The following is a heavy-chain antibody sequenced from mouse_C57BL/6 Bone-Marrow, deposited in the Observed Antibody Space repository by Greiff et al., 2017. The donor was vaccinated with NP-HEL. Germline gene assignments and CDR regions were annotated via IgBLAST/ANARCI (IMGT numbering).Heavy chain of an antibody. J-gene: IGHJ2*01. CDR2: INPSNGGT. CDR1: GYTFTSYW. V-gene: IGHV1-53*01. D-gene: IGHD2-1*01. Sequence: VQLQQPGTELVKPGASVKLSCKASGYTFTSYWMHWVKQRPGQGLEWIGNINPSNGGTNYNEKFKSKATLTVDKSSSTAYMQLSSLTSEDSAVYYCAREEGGNYLYFDYWGQGTTLTVSS. CDR3: AREEGGNYLYFDY.